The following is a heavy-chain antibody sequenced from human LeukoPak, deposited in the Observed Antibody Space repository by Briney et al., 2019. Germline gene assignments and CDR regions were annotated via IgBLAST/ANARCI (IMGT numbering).Heavy chain of an antibody. Sequence: GGSLRLSCAASGFTFSSYWMHWVRQAPGKGLVWVSRIKSDGGSTSYADSVKGRFTISRDNAKNTLYLQMNSLRAEDTAVYYCARDQLYCTGGTCYFDYWGQGTLVTVSS. D-gene: IGHD2-8*02. CDR1: GFTFSSYW. V-gene: IGHV3-74*01. J-gene: IGHJ4*02. CDR2: IKSDGGST. CDR3: ARDQLYCTGGTCYFDY.